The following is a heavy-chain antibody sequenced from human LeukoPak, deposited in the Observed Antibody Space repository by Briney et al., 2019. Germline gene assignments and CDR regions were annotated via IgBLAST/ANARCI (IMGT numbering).Heavy chain of an antibody. CDR3: ARSAATSYCGGDCYSYFDY. CDR1: GFTVGSNY. J-gene: IGHJ4*02. Sequence: PGGSLRLSCAASGFTVGSNYMSWVRQAPGEGLEWVSVIYSGGSTYYADSVKGRFTISRDNSKNTLYLQMNSLRAEDMAVYYCARSAATSYCGGDCYSYFDYWGQGTLVTVSS. V-gene: IGHV3-66*01. CDR2: IYSGGST. D-gene: IGHD2-21*02.